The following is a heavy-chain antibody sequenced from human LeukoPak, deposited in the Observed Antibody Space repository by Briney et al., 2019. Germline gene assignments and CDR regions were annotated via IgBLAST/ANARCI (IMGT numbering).Heavy chain of an antibody. V-gene: IGHV4-39*07. CDR1: GGSISSSSYY. J-gene: IGHJ5*02. CDR2: IYYSGST. D-gene: IGHD5-24*01. Sequence: SETLSLTCTVSGGSISSSSYYWGWIRQPPGKGLEWIGSIYYSGSTNYNPSLKSRVTISVDTSKNQFSLKLSSVTAADTAVYYCARDGIRDGYNLGWFDPWGQGTLVTVSS. CDR3: ARDGIRDGYNLGWFDP.